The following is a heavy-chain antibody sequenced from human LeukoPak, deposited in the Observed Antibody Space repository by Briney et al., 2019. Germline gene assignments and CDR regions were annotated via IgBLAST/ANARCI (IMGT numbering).Heavy chain of an antibody. CDR3: ARGIIEGFGGDYYGMDV. D-gene: IGHD3-10*01. CDR1: GGTFSSYA. V-gene: IGHV1-69*04. Sequence: ASVKVSCKASGGTFSSYAISWVRQAPGQGLEWMGRIIPILGIANYAQKFQGRVTITADKSTSTAYMELSSLRSEDTAVYYCARGIIEGFGGDYYGMDVWGQGTTVTVSS. J-gene: IGHJ6*02. CDR2: IIPILGIA.